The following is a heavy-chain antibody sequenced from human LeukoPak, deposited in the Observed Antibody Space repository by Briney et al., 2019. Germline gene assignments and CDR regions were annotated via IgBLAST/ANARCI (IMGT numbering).Heavy chain of an antibody. Sequence: SETLSLTCTVSGGSVSSGSYYWSWIRQPPGKGLEWIGYIYYSGSTNYNPSLKSRVTISVDTSKNQFSLKLSSATAEDTAVYYCARDAPPIVATPIDYWGQGTLVTVSS. J-gene: IGHJ4*02. CDR1: GGSVSSGSYY. CDR3: ARDAPPIVATPIDY. V-gene: IGHV4-61*01. CDR2: IYYSGST. D-gene: IGHD5-12*01.